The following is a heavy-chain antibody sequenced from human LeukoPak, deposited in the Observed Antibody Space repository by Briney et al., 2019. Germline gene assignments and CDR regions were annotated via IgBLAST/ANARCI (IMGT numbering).Heavy chain of an antibody. CDR3: ARERGDIVVVPAAIIGGNWFDP. CDR2: INPSGGST. V-gene: IGHV1-46*03. J-gene: IGHJ5*02. D-gene: IGHD2-2*02. CDR1: GYTFTSYY. Sequence: ASVKVSFKASGYTFTSYYMHWVRQAPGQGLEWMGIINPSGGSTSYAQKFQGRVTMTRDTSTSTVYMELSSLRSEDTAVYYCARERGDIVVVPAAIIGGNWFDPWGQGTLVTVSS.